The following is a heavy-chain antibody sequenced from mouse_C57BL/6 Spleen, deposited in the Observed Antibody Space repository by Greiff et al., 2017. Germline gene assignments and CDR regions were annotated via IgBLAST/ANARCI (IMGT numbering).Heavy chain of an antibody. CDR3: ARYDYDEYSDAMDY. CDR2: IWTGGGT. Sequence: VMLVESGPGLVAPSQSLSITCTVSGFSLTSYAISWVRQPPGKGLEWLGVIWTGGGTNYNSALKSRLSISKDNSKSQVFLKMNSLQTDDTARYYCARYDYDEYSDAMDYWGQGTSVTVSS. CDR1: GFSLTSYA. J-gene: IGHJ4*01. D-gene: IGHD2-4*01. V-gene: IGHV2-9-1*01.